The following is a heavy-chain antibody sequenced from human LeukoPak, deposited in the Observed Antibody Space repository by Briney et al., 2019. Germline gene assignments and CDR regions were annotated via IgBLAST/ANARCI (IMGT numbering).Heavy chain of an antibody. Sequence: GGSLRLSCVASGFDFNIYAMHWVRHSPGKGLEWVALLAYDGTNQHYADFVKGRFTISRDNSKNTLYLQMNSLRAEDTAVYYCARDPTIRYYGSGSWYYYYYMDVWGKGTTVTISS. CDR3: ARDPTIRYYGSGSWYYYYYMDV. CDR2: LAYDGTNQ. V-gene: IGHV3-30*04. CDR1: GFDFNIYA. J-gene: IGHJ6*03. D-gene: IGHD3-10*01.